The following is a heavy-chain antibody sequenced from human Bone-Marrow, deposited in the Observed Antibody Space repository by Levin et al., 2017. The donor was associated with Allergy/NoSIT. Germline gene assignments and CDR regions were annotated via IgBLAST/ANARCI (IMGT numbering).Heavy chain of an antibody. CDR3: ARDIAREPDDY. D-gene: IGHD1-26*01. V-gene: IGHV1-2*02. CDR2: INPKSGGT. J-gene: IGHJ4*02. Sequence: GASVKVSCKTSGYTFTAYYIHWVRQAPGQGLEWVGWINPKSGGTNSAPKFQGRVTMTRDTSTSTASMELSGLRSDDSAIYYCARDIAREPDDYWGQGTLVTVSS. CDR1: GYTFTAYY.